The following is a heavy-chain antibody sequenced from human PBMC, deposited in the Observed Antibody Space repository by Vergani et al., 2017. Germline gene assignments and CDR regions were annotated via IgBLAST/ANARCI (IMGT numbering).Heavy chain of an antibody. CDR1: GYSFTSYW. J-gene: IGHJ6*03. V-gene: IGHV5-51*01. Sequence: EVQLVQSGAEVKKPGESLKISCKGSGYSFTSYWIGWVRQMPGKGLEWMGNIYPGDSDTRYSPSFQGQITISADKSISTAYLQWSSLKASDTAMYYCARHAKRGCSSTSCYLDDYYYMDVWGKGTTVTVSS. CDR2: IYPGDSDT. CDR3: ARHAKRGCSSTSCYLDDYYYMDV. D-gene: IGHD2-2*01.